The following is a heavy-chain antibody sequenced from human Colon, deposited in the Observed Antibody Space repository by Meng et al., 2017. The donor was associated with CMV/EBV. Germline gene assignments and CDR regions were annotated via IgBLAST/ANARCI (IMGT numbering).Heavy chain of an antibody. D-gene: IGHD3-22*01. CDR3: EFRYDRSGDYY. J-gene: IGHJ4*02. CDR2: IKSDGSGI. V-gene: IGHV3-74*01. CDR1: GVTFSDHW. Sequence: GESLKISCAASGVTFSDHWVHWVRQAPGQGLVWVSRIKSDGSGISYADSVKGRFTISRGNAENTVFLQMSSLRVEDTAVYYCEFRYDRSGDYYWGQGTLVTVSS.